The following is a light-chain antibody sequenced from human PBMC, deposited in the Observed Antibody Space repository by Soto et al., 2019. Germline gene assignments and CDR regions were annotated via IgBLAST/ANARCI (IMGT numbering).Light chain of an antibody. J-gene: IGLJ2*01. CDR1: SSDVGSYNL. Sequence: QSALTQPASVSGSPGQSITISCSGTSSDVGSYNLVSWYQHHPGKAPKLMIYEVSKRPSGVSNRFSGSKSGNTASLTISGLQAEDEAYYYCSSYAGSSTYVVFGGGTQLTVL. CDR3: SSYAGSSTYVV. CDR2: EVS. V-gene: IGLV2-23*02.